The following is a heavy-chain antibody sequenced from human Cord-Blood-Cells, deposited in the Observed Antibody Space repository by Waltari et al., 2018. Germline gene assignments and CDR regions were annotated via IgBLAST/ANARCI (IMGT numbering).Heavy chain of an antibody. V-gene: IGHV1-2*04. CDR2: INPNSGGT. CDR1: GYTFTGYY. Sequence: QVQLVQSGAAVKKPAASVKVSCKASGYTFTGYYMHWVRQAPGQGLEWMGWINPNSGGTNYAQKFQGWVTMTRDTSISTAYMELSRLRSDDTAVYYCARGLGPVAGTSWFDPWGQGTLVTVSS. J-gene: IGHJ5*02. CDR3: ARGLGPVAGTSWFDP. D-gene: IGHD6-19*01.